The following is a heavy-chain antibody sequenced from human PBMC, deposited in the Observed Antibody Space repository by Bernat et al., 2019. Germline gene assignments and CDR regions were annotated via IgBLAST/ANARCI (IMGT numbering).Heavy chain of an antibody. Sequence: DVQLVESGGALVQPGGSLKLSCTASGFTFSGSAIHWVRQVSGKGLEWVGRIRSQAHDYATAYAASVKGRFSISRDDSTNTAYLQMTNLKSEDTAVYYCTRLGRFSGVVVYFDYWGQGTLVTVSS. CDR2: IRSQAHDYAT. V-gene: IGHV3-73*02. D-gene: IGHD3-3*01. J-gene: IGHJ4*02. CDR1: GFTFSGSA. CDR3: TRLGRFSGVVVYFDY.